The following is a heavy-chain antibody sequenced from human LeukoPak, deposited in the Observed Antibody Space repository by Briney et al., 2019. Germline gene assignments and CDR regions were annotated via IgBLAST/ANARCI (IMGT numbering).Heavy chain of an antibody. V-gene: IGHV4-59*01. CDR3: ARDRESVGGFDP. J-gene: IGHJ5*02. Sequence: SETLSLTCTVSGGSISSYYWSWIRQPPGKGLEWIGYIYYSGSTNYNPSLKSRVTISVDTSKNQFSLKLSSVTAADTAVYYCARDRESVGGFDPWGQGTLVTVSS. CDR2: IYYSGST. CDR1: GGSISSYY. D-gene: IGHD1-26*01.